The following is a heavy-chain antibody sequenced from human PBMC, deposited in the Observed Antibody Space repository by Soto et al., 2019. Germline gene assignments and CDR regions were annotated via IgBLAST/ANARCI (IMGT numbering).Heavy chain of an antibody. CDR1: GLTFSNYG. CDR3: ARHTTLESYFDY. CDR2: IWYDGSNK. Sequence: PVGSLRLSWAASGLTFSNYGMHWIRQDPGKGLEWVAVIWYDGSNKYYADSVKGRFTISRDNSKNTLHLQMNSLRAEDTAVYYCARHTTLESYFDYWAQATLVIVSS. V-gene: IGHV3-33*01. D-gene: IGHD1-1*01. J-gene: IGHJ4*02.